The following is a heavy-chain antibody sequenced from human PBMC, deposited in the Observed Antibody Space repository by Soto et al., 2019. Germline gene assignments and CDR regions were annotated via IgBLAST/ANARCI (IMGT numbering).Heavy chain of an antibody. CDR1: GFTVSSNY. CDR2: IYSGGST. J-gene: IGHJ4*02. V-gene: IGHV3-53*01. CDR3: ARAYYYDSSGYYYFDY. D-gene: IGHD3-22*01. Sequence: LRLSCAASGFTVSSNYMSWVRQAPGKGLEWVSVIYSGGSTYYADSVKGRFTISRDNSKNTLYLQMNSLRAEDTAVYYCARAYYYDSSGYYYFDYWGQGTLVTVYS.